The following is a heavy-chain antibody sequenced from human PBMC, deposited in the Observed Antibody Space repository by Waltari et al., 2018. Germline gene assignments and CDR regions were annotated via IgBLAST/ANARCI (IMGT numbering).Heavy chain of an antibody. D-gene: IGHD2-15*01. CDR1: GFTFSSYA. CDR3: TTRVAISGVPGMPDY. CDR2: ISGRCGST. Sequence: EVQLVESGGGLVQPGGSLRLSCAASGFTFSSYAMSWVRQAPGKGREGVSAISGRCGSTSSADSVRGRFTISRDNSKNTLYLQMNSLRAEDTAMYYCTTRVAISGVPGMPDYWGQGTLVTVSS. J-gene: IGHJ4*02. V-gene: IGHV3-23*04.